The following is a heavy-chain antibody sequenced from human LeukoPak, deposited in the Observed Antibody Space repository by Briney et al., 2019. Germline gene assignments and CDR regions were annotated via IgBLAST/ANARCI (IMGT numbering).Heavy chain of an antibody. Sequence: PGGSLRLSCAASGFTFSSYAMSWVRQAPGKGLEWVSAISGSVASTYYAESVKGRFTISRDNSKNTLYLQMNSLRAEDTAVYYCAKHMGRRSQPFDNWGQGTLVT. V-gene: IGHV3-23*01. CDR3: AKHMGRRSQPFDN. D-gene: IGHD1-26*01. CDR2: ISGSVAST. J-gene: IGHJ4*02. CDR1: GFTFSSYA.